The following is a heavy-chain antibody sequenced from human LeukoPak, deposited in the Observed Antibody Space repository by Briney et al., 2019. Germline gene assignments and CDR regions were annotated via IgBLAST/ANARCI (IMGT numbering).Heavy chain of an antibody. D-gene: IGHD3-22*01. J-gene: IGHJ4*02. V-gene: IGHV3-48*01. CDR2: ISSSSSTI. CDR1: GFTFSSYE. Sequence: GGSLRLSCAASGFTFSSYEMNWVRQAPGKGLEWVSYISSSSSTIYYADSVKGRFTISRDNAKNSLYLQMNSLRAEDTAVYYCARDPFSSGYFPQPLDYWGQGTLVTVSS. CDR3: ARDPFSSGYFPQPLDY.